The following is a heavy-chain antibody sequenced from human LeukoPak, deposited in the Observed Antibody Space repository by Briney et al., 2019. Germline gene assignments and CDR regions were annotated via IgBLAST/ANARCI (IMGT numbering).Heavy chain of an antibody. CDR2: IYTSGST. CDR3: ARVSGSYDYYYYMDV. V-gene: IGHV4-61*02. Sequence: SQTLSLTCTVSGGSISSGICYWTWIRQPAGKGLEWIGRIYTSGSTNYNPSFKSRVIISIDTSKNQFSLKLSSVTAADTAVYYCARVSGSYDYYYYMDVWGKGTTITVSS. D-gene: IGHD1-26*01. CDR1: GGSISSGICY. J-gene: IGHJ6*03.